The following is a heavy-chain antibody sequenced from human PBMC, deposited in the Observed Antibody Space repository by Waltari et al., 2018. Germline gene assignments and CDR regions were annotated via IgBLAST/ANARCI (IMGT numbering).Heavy chain of an antibody. D-gene: IGHD2-8*01. V-gene: IGHV3-72*01. J-gene: IGHJ4*02. CDR2: TRNKASSHST. Sequence: EVQLVESGGGLVQPGGSLRLSWAASGFTFSDPYMDWVRQAPGKGLEWVARTRNKASSHSTEYAASVKGRFTISRDDSKNSLYLQMNSLKTEDAAVYYCARAGVGTRYFDYWGQGTLVTVSS. CDR3: ARAGVGTRYFDY. CDR1: GFTFSDPY.